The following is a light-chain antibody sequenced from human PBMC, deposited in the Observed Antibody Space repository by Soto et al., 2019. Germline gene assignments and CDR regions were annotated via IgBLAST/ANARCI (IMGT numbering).Light chain of an antibody. CDR1: QSVSNNY. V-gene: IGKV3-20*01. Sequence: FVLPQSPGTLSFSPGERATVSCRASQSVSNNYLAWYQQKPGQPPRLLIYGASSRATGIPDRFSGSGSGTDFTLTISRLEPEDFAVYYCQQYGNSPWTFGQGTKVDI. CDR2: GAS. J-gene: IGKJ1*01. CDR3: QQYGNSPWT.